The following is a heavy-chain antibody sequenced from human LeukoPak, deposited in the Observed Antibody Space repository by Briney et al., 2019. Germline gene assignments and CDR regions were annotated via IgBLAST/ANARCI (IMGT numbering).Heavy chain of an antibody. CDR1: GGSISSYY. CDR2: IYYSGST. D-gene: IGHD3-10*01. J-gene: IGHJ5*02. Sequence: SETLSLTCTVSGGSISSYYWSWTRQPPGKGLEWIGYIYYSGSTNYNPSLKSRVTISVDTSKNQFSLKLSSVTAADTAVYYCARDRGFGELLPYNWFDPWGQGTLVTVSS. CDR3: ARDRGFGELLPYNWFDP. V-gene: IGHV4-59*01.